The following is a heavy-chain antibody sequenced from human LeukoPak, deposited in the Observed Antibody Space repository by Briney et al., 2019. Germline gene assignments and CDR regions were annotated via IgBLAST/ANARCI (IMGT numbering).Heavy chain of an antibody. CDR1: GGSISSYY. CDR3: ARSGFCSSTSCYRFDWFDP. V-gene: IGHV4-4*07. Sequence: SETLSLTCTVSGGSISSYYWSWIRQPAGKGLEWIGRIYTSGSTNYNPSLKSRDTMSVDTSKNQFSLKLSSVTAADTAVYYCARSGFCSSTSCYRFDWFDPWGQGTLVTVSS. J-gene: IGHJ5*02. CDR2: IYTSGST. D-gene: IGHD2-2*01.